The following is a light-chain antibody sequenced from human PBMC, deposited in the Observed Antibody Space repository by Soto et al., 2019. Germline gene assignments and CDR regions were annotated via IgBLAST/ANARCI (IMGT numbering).Light chain of an antibody. CDR2: KAS. CDR3: QQYNSYSGT. J-gene: IGKJ1*01. CDR1: QSISSR. Sequence: DIQMTQSPSTLSASVGERVTITCRASQSISSRLAWYQQKPGKAPKLLIYKASSLESGVPSRFSGSGSGTEFTLTFSSLQPDDFATYYCQQYNSYSGTFGQGTKVDI. V-gene: IGKV1-5*03.